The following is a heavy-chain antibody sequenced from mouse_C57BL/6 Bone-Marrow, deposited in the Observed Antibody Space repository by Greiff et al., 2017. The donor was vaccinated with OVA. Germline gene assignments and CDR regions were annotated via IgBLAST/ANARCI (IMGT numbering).Heavy chain of an antibody. CDR1: GYTFTSYW. Sequence: QVHVKQPGAELVKPGASVKLSCKASGYTFTSYWMHWVKQRPGQGLEWIGMIHPNSGSTNYNEKFKSKATLTVDKSSSTAYMQLSSLTSEDSAVYYCARGGNYSNLYAMDYWGQGTSVTVSS. J-gene: IGHJ4*01. V-gene: IGHV1-64*01. CDR2: IHPNSGST. CDR3: ARGGNYSNLYAMDY. D-gene: IGHD2-5*01.